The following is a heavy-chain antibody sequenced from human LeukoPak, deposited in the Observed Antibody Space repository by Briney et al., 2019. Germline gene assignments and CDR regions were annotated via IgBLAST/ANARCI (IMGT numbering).Heavy chain of an antibody. Sequence: SETLSLTCSVSGGSISLSYYYWGWIRQPPGKALEWIGSVYYSGTTSYNPSLKSRVTISVDMSKNHFSLRLSSVTAADTAMYYCARGTLYSGRSYYFDYWGQGSQVTVS. CDR2: VYYSGTT. J-gene: IGHJ4*02. V-gene: IGHV4-39*07. D-gene: IGHD6-19*01. CDR3: ARGTLYSGRSYYFDY. CDR1: GGSISLSYYY.